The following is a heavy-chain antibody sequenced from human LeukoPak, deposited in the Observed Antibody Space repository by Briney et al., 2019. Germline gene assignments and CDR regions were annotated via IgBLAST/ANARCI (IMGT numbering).Heavy chain of an antibody. CDR2: ISYDGSNK. J-gene: IGHJ4*02. Sequence: GSLRLSCAASGFTLSSYAMHWVRQAPGKGLEWVAVISYDGSNKYYADSVKGRFTISRDNSKNTLYLQMNSLRAEDTAVYCCARDKGGGSYSDIDYWGQGTLVTVSS. V-gene: IGHV3-30*04. CDR3: ARDKGGGSYSDIDY. D-gene: IGHD1-26*01. CDR1: GFTLSSYA.